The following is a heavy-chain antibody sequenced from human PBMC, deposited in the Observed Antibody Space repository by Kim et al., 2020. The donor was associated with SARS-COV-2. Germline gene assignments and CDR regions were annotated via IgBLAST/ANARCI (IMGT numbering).Heavy chain of an antibody. CDR3: ARYRDDYDYVWGSYRPPVWYFVL. D-gene: IGHD3-16*02. CDR1: GGSISSYY. J-gene: IGHJ2*01. V-gene: IGHV4-59*01. CDR2: IYYSGST. Sequence: SETLSLTCTVSGGSISSYYWSWIRQPPGKGLEWIGYIYYSGSTNYNPSLKSRVTISVDTSKNQFSLKLSSVTAADTAVYYCARYRDDYDYVWGSYRPPVWYFVLWGRGTLGTVSS.